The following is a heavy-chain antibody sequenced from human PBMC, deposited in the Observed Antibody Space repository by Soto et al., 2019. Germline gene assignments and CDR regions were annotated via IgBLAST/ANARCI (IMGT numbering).Heavy chain of an antibody. CDR1: GGSISDNDYY. Sequence: SETLSLTCTVSGGSISDNDYYWNWIRQPPGKGLEWIGTISHTGGTNYNPSLKSRITISIDTSKNQFSLTLSSVTAADTAVYYCARRGGFPRGGFDYWGQGTRVTVS. J-gene: IGHJ4*02. V-gene: IGHV4-39*07. CDR2: ISHTGGT. CDR3: ARRGGFPRGGFDY. D-gene: IGHD2-15*01.